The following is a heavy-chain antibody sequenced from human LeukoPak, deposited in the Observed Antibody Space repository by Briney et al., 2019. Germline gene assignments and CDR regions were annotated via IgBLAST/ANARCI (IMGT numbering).Heavy chain of an antibody. J-gene: IGHJ4*02. CDR2: ISSSSSTI. Sequence: GSLRLSCAASGFTFSTYSMKWVRPAPGKGLEWVSYISSSSSTIYYADSVKGRFTISRDNAKNSLYLQMNSLRAEDTAVYYCAKLPGRAADYWGQGTLVTVSS. CDR1: GFTFSTYS. V-gene: IGHV3-48*01. CDR3: AKLPGRAADY.